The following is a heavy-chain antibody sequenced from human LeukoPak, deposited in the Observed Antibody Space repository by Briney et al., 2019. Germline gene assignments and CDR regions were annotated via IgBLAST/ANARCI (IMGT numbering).Heavy chain of an antibody. CDR1: GFTFSSYW. Sequence: GGSLRLSCAASGFTFSSYWMSWVRQAPGKGLEWVANIKQDGSEKYYVDSVKGRFTIPRDNAKNSLYLQMNSLRAEDTAIYYCTRVGYIDEGIDYWGQGTLVTVSS. V-gene: IGHV3-7*04. CDR2: IKQDGSEK. CDR3: TRVGYIDEGIDY. J-gene: IGHJ4*02. D-gene: IGHD5-24*01.